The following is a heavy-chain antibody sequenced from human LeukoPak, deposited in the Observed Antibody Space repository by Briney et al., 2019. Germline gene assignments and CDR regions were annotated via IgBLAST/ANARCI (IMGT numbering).Heavy chain of an antibody. CDR3: ATEGDRGTYLDY. CDR2: FDPEDGEI. D-gene: IGHD3-16*01. V-gene: IGHV1-24*01. J-gene: IGHJ4*02. CDR1: GYTLTELS. Sequence: ASVKVSCKVSGYTLTELSMHWVRQAPGKGLEWMGGFDPEDGEIIYAQKLQGRATMTEDTSTDTAYMELSSLGSEDTAVYYCATEGDRGTYLDYWGQGTLVTVSS.